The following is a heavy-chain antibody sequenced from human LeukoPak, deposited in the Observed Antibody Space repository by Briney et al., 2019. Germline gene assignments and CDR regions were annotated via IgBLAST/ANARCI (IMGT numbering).Heavy chain of an antibody. CDR3: TGVWFGEFFDY. V-gene: IGHV1-2*02. CDR2: INPNSGGT. J-gene: IGHJ4*02. D-gene: IGHD3-10*01. CDR1: GYIFTDYY. Sequence: ASVKVSCKASGYIFTDYYIHWVRQTPGQGLEWMGWINPNSGGTNYAQKFQGRVTMTRDTSISTAYMKLSRLRSDDTAVYYCTGVWFGEFFDYWGQGTLVTVSS.